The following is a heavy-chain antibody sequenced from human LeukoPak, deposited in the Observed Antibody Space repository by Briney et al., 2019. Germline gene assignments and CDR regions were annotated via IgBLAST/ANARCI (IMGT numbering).Heavy chain of an antibody. D-gene: IGHD5-18*01. V-gene: IGHV4-61*02. CDR2: IYTSGST. Sequence: PSETLSLTCTVSGGSFSSGSYYWNWIRQPAGKGLEWIGRIYTSGSTSYNPSLKSRVTISVDTSKNQFSLKLSSVTAADTAVYYCARLSSIQAYASWGQGTLVTVSS. CDR3: ARLSSIQAYAS. CDR1: GGSFSSGSYY. J-gene: IGHJ4*02.